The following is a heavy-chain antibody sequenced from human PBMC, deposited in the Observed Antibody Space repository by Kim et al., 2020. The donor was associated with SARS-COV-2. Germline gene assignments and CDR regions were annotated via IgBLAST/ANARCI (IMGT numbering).Heavy chain of an antibody. D-gene: IGHD3-3*01. Sequence: GGSLRLSCAASGFTFSSYAMSWVRQAPGKGLEWVSAISGSGGSTYYADSVKGRFTISRDNSKNTLYLQMNSLRAEDTAVYYCAKDADGGYYDFWSGYYSGFDYWGQGTLVTVSS. V-gene: IGHV3-23*01. CDR2: ISGSGGST. CDR3: AKDADGGYYDFWSGYYSGFDY. CDR1: GFTFSSYA. J-gene: IGHJ4*02.